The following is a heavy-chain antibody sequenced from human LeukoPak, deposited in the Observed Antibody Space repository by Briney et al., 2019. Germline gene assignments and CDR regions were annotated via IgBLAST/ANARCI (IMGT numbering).Heavy chain of an antibody. Sequence: ASVKVSCKASGGTFSSYAISWVRQAPGQAPEWVGWVNPNTGDTHYAQKFQGRVTVTRDTSISTAYMELSRLRSDDTAVYYCARAVGEYYGSGSSSAFDIWGQGTMVTVSS. J-gene: IGHJ3*02. D-gene: IGHD3-10*01. V-gene: IGHV1-2*02. CDR1: GGTFSSYA. CDR3: ARAVGEYYGSGSSSAFDI. CDR2: VNPNTGDT.